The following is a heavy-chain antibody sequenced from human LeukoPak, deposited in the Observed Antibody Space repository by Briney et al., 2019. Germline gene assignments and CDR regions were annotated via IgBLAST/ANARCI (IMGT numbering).Heavy chain of an antibody. Sequence: GGSLRLSCAASGFTFSSYSMNWVRQAPGKGLEWVSSIISSSSYIYYADSVKGRFTISRDNAKNSLYLQMNSMRAEDTAVYYCARALPSPLYSGSYADAFDIWGQGTMVTVS. J-gene: IGHJ3*02. V-gene: IGHV3-21*01. CDR2: IISSSSYI. CDR1: GFTFSSYS. D-gene: IGHD1-26*01. CDR3: ARALPSPLYSGSYADAFDI.